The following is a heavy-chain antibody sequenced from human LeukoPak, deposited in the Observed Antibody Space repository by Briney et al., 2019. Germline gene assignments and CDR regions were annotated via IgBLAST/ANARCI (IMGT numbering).Heavy chain of an antibody. V-gene: IGHV3-11*06. CDR2: ISSSSSYI. CDR1: GGSISSGDYY. CDR3: AREDAEDGLVWFGELFRYYFDY. J-gene: IGHJ4*02. D-gene: IGHD3-10*01. Sequence: LSLTCSVSGGSISSGDYYWSWIRQPPGRGLEWVSSISSSSSYIYYADSVKGRFTISRDNAKHSLYLQMNSLRAEDTAVYYCAREDAEDGLVWFGELFRYYFDYWGQGTLVTVSS.